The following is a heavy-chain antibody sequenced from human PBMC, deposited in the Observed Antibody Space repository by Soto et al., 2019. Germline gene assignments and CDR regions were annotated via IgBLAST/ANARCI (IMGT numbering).Heavy chain of an antibody. Sequence: QVQLQESGPGLVKSAETLSLTCTVSGGSISSRSFFWGWIRQPPGRGLEWIGSIYYSRSTYYNPSLKSRVTISADTSRNQFSLQLRSVTAADPAVYYGARLYGSGYYSPDYWGQGTLVTVSS. D-gene: IGHD3-22*01. CDR3: ARLYGSGYYSPDY. J-gene: IGHJ4*02. CDR2: IYYSRST. CDR1: GGSISSRSFF. V-gene: IGHV4-39*01.